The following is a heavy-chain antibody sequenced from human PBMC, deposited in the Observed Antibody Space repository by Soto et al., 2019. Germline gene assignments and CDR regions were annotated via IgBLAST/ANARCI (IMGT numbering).Heavy chain of an antibody. CDR1: GGTFSSYA. D-gene: IGHD2-15*01. V-gene: IGHV1-69*13. CDR3: AILMGYCSGGSCRGAYYYYYGMDV. Sequence: SVKVSCKASGGTFSSYAISWVRQAPGQGLEWMGGIIPIFGTANYAQKFQGRVTITADESTSTAYMELSSLRSEDTAVYYCAILMGYCSGGSCRGAYYYYYGMDVWGQGTTVTVSS. J-gene: IGHJ6*02. CDR2: IIPIFGTA.